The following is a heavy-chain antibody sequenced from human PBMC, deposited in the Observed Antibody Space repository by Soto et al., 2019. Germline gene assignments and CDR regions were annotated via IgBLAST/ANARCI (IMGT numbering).Heavy chain of an antibody. CDR1: GFTFSSYV. CDR3: AKDQRGWVPAATTLPIPYCFDS. Sequence: DVQLLDSGGGLVQPGGSLTVSCAASGFTFSSYVMSWVRQAPGKGLEWVASISGGGDNKQYADSVKGRFTMSRDNSKKMVFLQMSSLRADDSAIYYCAKDQRGWVPAATTLPIPYCFDSWGQGTLVTVSS. CDR2: ISGGGDNK. J-gene: IGHJ4*02. V-gene: IGHV3-23*01. D-gene: IGHD2-2*01.